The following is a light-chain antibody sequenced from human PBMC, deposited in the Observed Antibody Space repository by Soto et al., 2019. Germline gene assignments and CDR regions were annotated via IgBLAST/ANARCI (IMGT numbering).Light chain of an antibody. CDR1: QSVSSDY. CDR2: GAS. J-gene: IGKJ5*01. CDR3: QQYGSSPLIT. Sequence: EIVLTQSPGTLSFSPGERATLSCRASQSVSSDYLAWYQQKPGQAPRLLIYGASSRATGIPDRFSGSGSGTDFTLTVSRLEPEDFAVYYCQQYGSSPLITFGQGTRLEIK. V-gene: IGKV3-20*01.